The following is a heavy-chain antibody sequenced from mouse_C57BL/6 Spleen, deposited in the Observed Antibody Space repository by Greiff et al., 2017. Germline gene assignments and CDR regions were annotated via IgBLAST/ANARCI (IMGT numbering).Heavy chain of an antibody. CDR3: ARDGSSLYYFDY. CDR2: IDPSDSYT. Sequence: VKLQQPGAELVRPGTSVKLSCKASGYTFTSYWMHWVKQRPGQGLEWIGVIDPSDSYTNYNQKFKGKATLTVDTSSSTAYMQLSSLTSEDSAVYYCARDGSSLYYFDYWGQGTTLTVSS. J-gene: IGHJ2*01. D-gene: IGHD1-1*01. V-gene: IGHV1-59*01. CDR1: GYTFTSYW.